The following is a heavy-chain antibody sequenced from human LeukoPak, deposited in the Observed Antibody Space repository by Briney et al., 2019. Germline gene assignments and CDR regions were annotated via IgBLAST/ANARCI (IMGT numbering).Heavy chain of an antibody. CDR3: ARDSSGYSGYDYYYMDV. D-gene: IGHD1-26*01. V-gene: IGHV4-59*01. Sequence: PSETLSLTCTVSGGSISSYYWSWIRQPPGKGLEWIGYTYYSGSTNYNPSLKSRVTISVDTSKNQFSLKLSSVTAADTAVYYCARDSSGYSGYDYYYMDVWGKGTTVTISS. J-gene: IGHJ6*03. CDR1: GGSISSYY. CDR2: TYYSGST.